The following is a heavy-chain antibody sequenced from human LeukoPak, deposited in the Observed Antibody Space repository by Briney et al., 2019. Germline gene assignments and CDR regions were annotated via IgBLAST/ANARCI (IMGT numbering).Heavy chain of an antibody. D-gene: IGHD1-26*01. CDR1: GFTFDDYA. CDR3: AGGSGSYYGFGY. Sequence: GRSLRLSCAASGFTFDDYAMHWVRQAPGKGLEWVSGISWNSGSIGYADSVKGRFTISRDNAKNSLYLQMNSLRAEDMALYYCAGGSGSYYGFGYWGQGTLVTVSS. J-gene: IGHJ4*02. V-gene: IGHV3-9*03. CDR2: ISWNSGSI.